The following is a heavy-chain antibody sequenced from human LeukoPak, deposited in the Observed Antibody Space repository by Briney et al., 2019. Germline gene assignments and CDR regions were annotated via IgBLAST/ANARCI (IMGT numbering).Heavy chain of an antibody. D-gene: IGHD6-13*01. Sequence: PGGSLRLSCAASGFTFSSYWMHWVRHAPGKGLVWVSRINSDGSSTNYADSVKGRFTISRDNAKNTLYLQMNSLRAEDTAVYYCARGRYSSSWYSRYYYYGMDVWGQGTTVTVSS. CDR1: GFTFSSYW. V-gene: IGHV3-74*01. CDR3: ARGRYSSSWYSRYYYYGMDV. J-gene: IGHJ6*02. CDR2: INSDGSST.